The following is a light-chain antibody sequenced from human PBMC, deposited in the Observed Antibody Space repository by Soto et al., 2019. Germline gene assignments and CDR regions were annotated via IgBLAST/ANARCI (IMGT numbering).Light chain of an antibody. CDR1: QSVSSTY. CDR2: VAS. Sequence: EHVLTQSPGTLSLSPGERATLSCRACQSVSSTYFAWYQQKRGQTPRLLIYVASTRAAGSPDRFSRSGSGTDFTLTISRLEPEDFAVYYCQHYGTSPTFGGGTKLEIK. J-gene: IGKJ4*01. V-gene: IGKV3-20*01. CDR3: QHYGTSPT.